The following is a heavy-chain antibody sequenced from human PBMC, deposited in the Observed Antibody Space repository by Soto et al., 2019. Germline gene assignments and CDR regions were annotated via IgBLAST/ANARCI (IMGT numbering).Heavy chain of an antibody. V-gene: IGHV3-23*01. CDR3: AKGPKYGDYGPLTLFDY. CDR1: GFTFSSYA. Sequence: PGGSLRLSCAASGFTFSSYAMSWVRQAPGKGLEWVSAISGSGGSTYYADSVKGRFTISRDNSKNTLYLQMNSLRAEDTAVYYCAKGPKYGDYGPLTLFDYWGQGTLVTVSS. J-gene: IGHJ4*02. D-gene: IGHD4-17*01. CDR2: ISGSGGST.